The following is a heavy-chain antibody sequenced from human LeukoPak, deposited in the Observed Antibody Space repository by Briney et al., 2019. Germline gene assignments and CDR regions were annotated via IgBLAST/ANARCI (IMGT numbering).Heavy chain of an antibody. CDR1: GFTFSSYA. V-gene: IGHV3-23*01. D-gene: IGHD3-9*01. Sequence: GGSLRLSCAASGFTFSSYAMSWVRQAPGKGLEWVSAISGSGGSIYYADSVKGRFTISRDNSKNTLYLQMNSLRAEDTAVYYCAKGQFYDILTGYLHWYFDLWGRGTLVTVSS. CDR2: ISGSGGSI. CDR3: AKGQFYDILTGYLHWYFDL. J-gene: IGHJ2*01.